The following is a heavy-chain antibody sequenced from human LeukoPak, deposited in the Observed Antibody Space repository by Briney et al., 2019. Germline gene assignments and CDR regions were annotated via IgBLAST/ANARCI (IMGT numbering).Heavy chain of an antibody. Sequence: PSETLSLTCTVSGGSISGYFWTWIRQPAGKGLEWLGRIYASGSTNYNPSLKSRVTMSVDTSKNQFSLKLSSVTAADTAVHYCAGLPYSSSWFFDYWGQGTLVTVSS. CDR2: IYASGST. V-gene: IGHV4-4*07. CDR3: AGLPYSSSWFFDY. J-gene: IGHJ4*02. D-gene: IGHD6-13*01. CDR1: GGSISGYF.